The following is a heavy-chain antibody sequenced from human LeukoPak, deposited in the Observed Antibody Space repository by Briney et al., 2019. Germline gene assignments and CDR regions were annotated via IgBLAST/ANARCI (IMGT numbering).Heavy chain of an antibody. D-gene: IGHD3-22*01. V-gene: IGHV4-4*09. J-gene: IGHJ6*03. CDR1: GASISSYY. CDR3: ARRRDETATAAGYYHMDV. Sequence: PSETLSLTCTVSGASISSYYWSWFRRPPGKGLEWIAYIFPSGSINFNLSLKSRVSISVDGSKNNFSLDLSSVTAADTAVYYCARRRDETATAAGYYHMDVWGKGTTVTVSS. CDR2: IFPSGSI.